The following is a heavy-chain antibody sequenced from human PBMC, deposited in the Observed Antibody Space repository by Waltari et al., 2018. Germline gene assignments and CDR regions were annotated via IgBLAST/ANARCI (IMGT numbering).Heavy chain of an antibody. CDR1: GFTFSSYS. CDR3: ARDRIAAAGLFDY. Sequence: EVQLVESGGGLVKPGGSLRLSCAASGFTFSSYSMNWVRQAPGKGLEWVSSISSSSYIYYADSVKGRFTISRDNAKNSLYLQMNSLRAEDTAVYYCARDRIAAAGLFDYWGQGTLVTVSS. J-gene: IGHJ4*02. V-gene: IGHV3-21*01. CDR2: ISSSSYI. D-gene: IGHD6-13*01.